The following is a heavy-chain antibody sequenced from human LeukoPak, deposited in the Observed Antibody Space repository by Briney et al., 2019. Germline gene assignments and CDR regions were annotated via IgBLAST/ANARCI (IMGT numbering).Heavy chain of an antibody. CDR2: ISSSGNTI. V-gene: IGHV3-11*01. J-gene: IGHJ4*02. D-gene: IGHD1-26*01. CDR1: GFIFSDYY. CDR3: AKNFLGGSYGY. Sequence: GGSLRLSCAASGFIFSDYYMSWIRQAPGKGLEWVSYISSSGNTIYYADSVKGRFTISRDNAKNTLYLQMNSLRAEDTAVYYCAKNFLGGSYGYWGQGTLVTVSS.